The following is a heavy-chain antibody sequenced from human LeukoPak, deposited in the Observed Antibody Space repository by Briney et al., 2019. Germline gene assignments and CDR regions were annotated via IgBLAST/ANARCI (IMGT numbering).Heavy chain of an antibody. CDR2: INLGGSR. V-gene: IGHV4-34*01. Sequence: SETLSLTCAVHGGSFSGYYWSWIRQPPGKGLEWIGEINLGGSRDYNPSLKGRVTISVDTSKNQVSLKLSSLTAADPAVYSVPRARLLAVAGTRSGWFDPWGQGSLVTVSS. CDR3: PRARLLAVAGTRSGWFDP. CDR1: GGSFSGYY. J-gene: IGHJ5*02. D-gene: IGHD6-19*01.